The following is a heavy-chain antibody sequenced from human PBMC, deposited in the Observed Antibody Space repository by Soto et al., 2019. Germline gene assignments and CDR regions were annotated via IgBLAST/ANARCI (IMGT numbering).Heavy chain of an antibody. J-gene: IGHJ6*02. Sequence: GSLRLSCAASGFTFSSYGMHWVRQAPGKGLEWVAVISYDGSNKYYADSVKGRFTISRDNSKNTLYLQMNSLRAEDTAVYYCAKDPIAARRYYYGMDVWGQGTTVTVSS. CDR3: AKDPIAARRYYYGMDV. V-gene: IGHV3-30*18. D-gene: IGHD6-6*01. CDR2: ISYDGSNK. CDR1: GFTFSSYG.